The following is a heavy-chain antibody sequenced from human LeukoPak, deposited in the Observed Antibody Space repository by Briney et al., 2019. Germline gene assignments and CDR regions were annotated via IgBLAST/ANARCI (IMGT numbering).Heavy chain of an antibody. V-gene: IGHV3-21*04. D-gene: IGHD4-23*01. CDR2: ISNTGRNT. J-gene: IGHJ4*02. CDR1: GFTFSSYS. CDR3: VKDFDGSGPGH. Sequence: GGSLRHSCAASGFTFSSYSMNWVRQAPGKGLEWVSYISNTGRNTYDAESVKGRFTISRDNARKSLYLQMNSLRVEDTAMYYCVKDFDGSGPGHWGQGTLVTVSS.